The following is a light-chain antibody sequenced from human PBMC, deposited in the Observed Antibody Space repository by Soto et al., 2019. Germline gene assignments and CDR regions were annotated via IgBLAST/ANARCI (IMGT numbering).Light chain of an antibody. V-gene: IGKV1-5*03. CDR1: QSISSW. J-gene: IGKJ1*01. Sequence: DIQLTQSPSTLSAFVGDRVTITCRASQSISSWLAWYPQKPGKAPKLLIYKASSLESGVPSRFSGSGSGTEFTLTISSLQPDDFGTYYCQQSDTYRSFGQGNKVEIK. CDR3: QQSDTYRS. CDR2: KAS.